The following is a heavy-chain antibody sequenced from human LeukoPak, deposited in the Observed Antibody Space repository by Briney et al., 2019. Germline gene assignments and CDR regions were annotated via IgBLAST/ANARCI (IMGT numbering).Heavy chain of an antibody. Sequence: SETLSLTCTVSGGSISSSSYYWGWIRQPPGKGLEWIGSIYYSGSSYYNPSLKSRVILSVDTSKSQISLKLSSVTAADTAVYYCARQGRAAAGTYNWFDPWGQGTLVTVSS. CDR2: IYYSGSS. V-gene: IGHV4-39*01. J-gene: IGHJ5*02. D-gene: IGHD6-13*01. CDR3: ARQGRAAAGTYNWFDP. CDR1: GGSISSSSYY.